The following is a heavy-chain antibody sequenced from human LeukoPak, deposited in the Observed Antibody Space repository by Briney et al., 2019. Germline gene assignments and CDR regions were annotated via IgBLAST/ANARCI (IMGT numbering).Heavy chain of an antibody. CDR1: GYTFTSYG. CDR2: ISAYDGNT. CDR3: ARAALRFLEGLPPAEYLQQ. D-gene: IGHD3-3*01. J-gene: IGHJ1*01. Sequence: ASVKVSCKASGYTFTSYGISWVRQAPGQGLEWMGWISAYDGNTNYAQKLQGGVTMTTDTSTSTAYMELRSLRSDDTAVYYCARAALRFLEGLPPAEYLQQCGQGTRATVSS. V-gene: IGHV1-18*01.